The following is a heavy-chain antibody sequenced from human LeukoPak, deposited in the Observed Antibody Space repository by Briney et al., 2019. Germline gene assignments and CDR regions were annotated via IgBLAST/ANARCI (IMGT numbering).Heavy chain of an antibody. CDR3: AKDLGPTWFDP. J-gene: IGHJ5*02. CDR2: ISSSGGSI. V-gene: IGHV3-23*01. D-gene: IGHD7-27*01. CDR1: GFAFTSLA. Sequence: GGSLRLSCAASGFAFTSLAMSWVRQAPGEGLEWVSVISSSGGSIYYADSVKGRFTISRDNSKNALYLQMNSLRAEDTAVYYCAKDLGPTWFDPWGQGTLVTVSS.